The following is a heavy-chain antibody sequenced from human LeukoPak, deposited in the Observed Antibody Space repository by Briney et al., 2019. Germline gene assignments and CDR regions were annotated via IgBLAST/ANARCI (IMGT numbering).Heavy chain of an antibody. J-gene: IGHJ6*02. D-gene: IGHD4-17*01. Sequence: GGSLSLSCAACGFTFSNYWMTWLRQAPGKGLEWVAHKNQGGSEEHYMVSAQARFTISRDNDKNSLYLQMNSLKAEDTAVYYCVVGKREHDYGDYGVPYYDYYYGMDVWGQGNTVTVS. CDR2: KNQGGSEE. CDR1: GFTFSNYW. V-gene: IGHV3-7*01. CDR3: VVGKREHDYGDYGVPYYDYYYGMDV.